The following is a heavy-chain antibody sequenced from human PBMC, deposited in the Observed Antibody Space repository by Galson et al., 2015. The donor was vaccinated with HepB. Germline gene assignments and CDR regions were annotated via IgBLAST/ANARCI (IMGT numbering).Heavy chain of an antibody. V-gene: IGHV5-51*03. CDR1: GYSFTSYW. Sequence: QSGAEVKKPGESLKISCKGSGYSFTSYWIGWVRQMPGKGLEWMGIIYPGDSDTRYSPSFQGQVTISADKSISTAYLQWSSLKASDTAMYYCARLPQRAAAGYYYGMDVWGQGTTVTVSS. CDR2: IYPGDSDT. J-gene: IGHJ6*02. D-gene: IGHD6-13*01. CDR3: ARLPQRAAAGYYYGMDV.